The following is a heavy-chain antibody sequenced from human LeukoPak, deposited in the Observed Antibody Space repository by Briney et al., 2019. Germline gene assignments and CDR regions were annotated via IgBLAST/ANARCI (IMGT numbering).Heavy chain of an antibody. Sequence: SETLSLTCTVSGYSISSGYYWGWIRQPPGKGLEWIGSIYHSGSTYYNPSLKSRVTISVDTSKNQFSLKLSSVTAADTAVYYCAREDDSSGYYLYYFDYWGQGTLVTVSS. CDR1: GYSISSGYY. CDR2: IYHSGST. CDR3: AREDDSSGYYLYYFDY. J-gene: IGHJ4*02. V-gene: IGHV4-38-2*02. D-gene: IGHD3-22*01.